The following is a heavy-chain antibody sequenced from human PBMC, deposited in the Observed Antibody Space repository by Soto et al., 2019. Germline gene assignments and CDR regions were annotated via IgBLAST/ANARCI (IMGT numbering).Heavy chain of an antibody. CDR2: IFSSSSTI. J-gene: IGHJ6*02. Sequence: EVQLVETGGGLIQPGGSLRLSCAASGFSVSSKYMSWVRQAPGKGLEWVSVIFSSSSTIYYADSVKGRFTISRDNAKNSLYLQMNSLRDEDTAVYYCARVSRSGRRGHYYYGMDVWGQGTTVTVSS. D-gene: IGHD3-3*02. V-gene: IGHV3-48*02. CDR3: ARVSRSGRRGHYYYGMDV. CDR1: GFSVSSKY.